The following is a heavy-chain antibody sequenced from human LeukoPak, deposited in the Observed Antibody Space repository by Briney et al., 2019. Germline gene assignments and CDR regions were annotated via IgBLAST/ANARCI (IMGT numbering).Heavy chain of an antibody. CDR2: MNPNSGNT. D-gene: IGHD3-10*01. V-gene: IGHV1-8*03. CDR1: GYSFSTYD. J-gene: IGHJ4*02. CDR3: ARGSLLWFGESFYFDY. Sequence: ASVKVSCRASGYSFSTYDIIWVRQATGQGLEWMGWMNPNSGNTGYAQKFQGRVTITRNTSISTAYMELSSLRSEDTAVYYCARGSLLWFGESFYFDYWGQGTLVTVSS.